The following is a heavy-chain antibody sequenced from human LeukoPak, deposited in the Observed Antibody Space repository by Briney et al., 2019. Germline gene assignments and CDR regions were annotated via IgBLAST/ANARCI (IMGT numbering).Heavy chain of an antibody. Sequence: ASVKVSCKVSGYTLTELSMHWVRQAPGKGLEWMGGFDPEDGETIYAQKFQGRVTMTEDTSTGTAYMELSSLRSEDTAVYYCATDYPNYYYDSSGSPVDVWGQGTTVTVSS. CDR1: GYTLTELS. CDR2: FDPEDGET. CDR3: ATDYPNYYYDSSGSPVDV. J-gene: IGHJ6*02. D-gene: IGHD3-22*01. V-gene: IGHV1-24*01.